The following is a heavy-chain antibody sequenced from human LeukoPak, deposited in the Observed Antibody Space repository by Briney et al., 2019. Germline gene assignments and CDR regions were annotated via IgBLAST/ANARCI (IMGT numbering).Heavy chain of an antibody. V-gene: IGHV3-20*04. CDR3: AKNGEIYQLLCLFDY. Sequence: GGSLRLSCEVSGYNFDDYGMSWVRQAPGKGLEWVSGINWDGGRIGYAESLKGRFTISRDNSKNTLYLQMNSLRAEDTAVYYCAKNGEIYQLLCLFDYWGQGTLVTVSS. D-gene: IGHD2-2*01. CDR2: INWDGGRI. J-gene: IGHJ4*02. CDR1: GYNFDDYG.